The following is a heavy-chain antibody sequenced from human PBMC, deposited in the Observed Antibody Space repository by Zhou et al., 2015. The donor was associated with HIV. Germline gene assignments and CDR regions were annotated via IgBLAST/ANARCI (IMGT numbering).Heavy chain of an antibody. Sequence: QVQLVESGGGVVQPGRSLRLSCAASGFTFSSYGMHWVRQAPGKGLEWVAVISYDGSNKYYADSVKGRFTISRDNSKKTLYLQMNSLRAEDTAVYYCAKATRISCSGVSCYPLDNWGQGTLVTVS. D-gene: IGHD2-15*01. V-gene: IGHV3-30*18. CDR2: ISYDGSNK. CDR3: AKATRISCSGVSCYPLDN. CDR1: GFTFSSYG. J-gene: IGHJ4*02.